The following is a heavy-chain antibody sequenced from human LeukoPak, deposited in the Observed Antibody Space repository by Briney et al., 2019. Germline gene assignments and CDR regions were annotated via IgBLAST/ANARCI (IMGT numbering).Heavy chain of an antibody. CDR2: IIPILGTV. V-gene: IGHV1-69*05. CDR3: ARDRMTTVTSGWFDP. Sequence: SVKVSCKASGGTFTSYAFSWVRQAPGQGLEWMGQIIPILGTVSYAQKFQGRVTIITDESTSTAYMELSSLRSDDTAVYYCARDRMTTVTSGWFDPWGQGTLVTVSS. CDR1: GGTFTSYA. J-gene: IGHJ5*02. D-gene: IGHD4-17*01.